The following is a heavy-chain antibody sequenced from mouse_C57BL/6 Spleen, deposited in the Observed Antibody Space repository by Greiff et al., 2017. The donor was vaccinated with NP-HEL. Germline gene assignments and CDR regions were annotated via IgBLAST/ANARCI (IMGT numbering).Heavy chain of an antibody. J-gene: IGHJ3*01. D-gene: IGHD2-4*01. Sequence: VQLQQSGAELVRPGASVKLSCTASGFNIKDDYMHWVKQRPEQGLEWIGWIDPENGDTEYASKFQGKATITADTSSNTAYLQLSSLTSEDTAVYYCTTGDDYDGAYWGQGTLVTVSA. CDR2: IDPENGDT. CDR1: GFNIKDDY. CDR3: TTGDDYDGAY. V-gene: IGHV14-4*01.